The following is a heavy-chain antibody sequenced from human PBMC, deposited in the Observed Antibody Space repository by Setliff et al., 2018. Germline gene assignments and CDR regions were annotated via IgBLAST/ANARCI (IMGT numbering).Heavy chain of an antibody. CDR2: LIPILRKT. J-gene: IGHJ4*02. CDR3: ARELRSPFWHIDF. V-gene: IGHV1-69*13. CDR1: GYIFAGYY. D-gene: IGHD3-16*01. Sequence: SVKVSCKASGYIFAGYYMHWVRQAPGQGLEWMGRLIPILRKTNYAENFQGRVSITADGSTNTVHMEVTSLRTEDTAVYYCARELRSPFWHIDFWGQGTLVTVSS.